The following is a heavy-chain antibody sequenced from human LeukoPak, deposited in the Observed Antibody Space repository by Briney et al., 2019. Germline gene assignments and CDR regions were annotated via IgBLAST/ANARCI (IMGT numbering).Heavy chain of an antibody. CDR2: INPNSGGT. D-gene: IGHD5-18*01. J-gene: IGHJ3*02. CDR1: GYTFTGYY. Sequence: ASVKVSCKASGYTFTGYYMHWVRQAPGQGLEWMGWINPNSGGTNYAQKFQGRVTMTRDTSISTAYMELSRLRSDDTAVYYCARERYSYGYGSGVFDIWGQGTMVTVSS. CDR3: ARERYSYGYGSGVFDI. V-gene: IGHV1-2*02.